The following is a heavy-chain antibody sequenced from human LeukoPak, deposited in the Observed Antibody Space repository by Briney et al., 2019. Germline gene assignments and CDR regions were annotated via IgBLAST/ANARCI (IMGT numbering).Heavy chain of an antibody. J-gene: IGHJ4*02. CDR1: GYTFTSYG. V-gene: IGHV1-8*03. CDR2: MNPNSGNT. CDR3: ARGGRGYYDSSGYYYGVDY. D-gene: IGHD3-22*01. Sequence: GASVKVSCKASGYTFTSYGISWVRQAPGQGLEWMGWMNPNSGNTGYAQKFQGRVTITRNTSISTAYMELSSLRSEDTAVYYCARGGRGYYDSSGYYYGVDYWGQGTLVTVSS.